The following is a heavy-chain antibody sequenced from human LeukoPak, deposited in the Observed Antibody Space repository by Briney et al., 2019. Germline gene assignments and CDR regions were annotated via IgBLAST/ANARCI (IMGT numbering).Heavy chain of an antibody. J-gene: IGHJ4*02. V-gene: IGHV3-48*02. CDR3: SSRSGYYGPGYYFDY. Sequence: PGGSLRLSCAASGFSFSSYNMNWVRQAPGKGLEWVSFISSSSSNIYYADSVKGRFTISRDNAKNSLYLQMNSLRDEDTAVYYCSSRSGYYGPGYYFDYWGQGTLVTVSS. CDR1: GFSFSSYN. CDR2: ISSSSSNI. D-gene: IGHD3-22*01.